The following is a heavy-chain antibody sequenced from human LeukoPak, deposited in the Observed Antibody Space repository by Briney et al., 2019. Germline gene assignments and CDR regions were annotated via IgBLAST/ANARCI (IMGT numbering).Heavy chain of an antibody. CDR1: GGPIRSSSYY. CDR3: ARDSGSYRAYDY. J-gene: IGHJ4*02. CDR2: IYYSGST. D-gene: IGHD1-26*01. Sequence: PSETLSLTCTVSGGPIRSSSYYWGWIRQPPGKGPEWIGSIYYSGSTYYNPSLKSRVTVSVDTSKKQFSLKLNSVTAADTAVYYCARDSGSYRAYDYWGQGTLVTVSS. V-gene: IGHV4-39*07.